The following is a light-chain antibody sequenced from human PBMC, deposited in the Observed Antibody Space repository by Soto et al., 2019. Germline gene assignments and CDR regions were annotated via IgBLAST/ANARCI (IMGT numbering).Light chain of an antibody. CDR1: SSNIGNNY. Sequence: QSVLTQPPSVSAAPGQKVTICCSGSSSNIGNNYVSWYQHLPGTAPKLLIYDNNKRPSGIPDRFSGSKSGTSATLGITGLQTGDEADYYCGTWDSSLSAGVFGGGTKLTVL. V-gene: IGLV1-51*01. J-gene: IGLJ3*02. CDR2: DNN. CDR3: GTWDSSLSAGV.